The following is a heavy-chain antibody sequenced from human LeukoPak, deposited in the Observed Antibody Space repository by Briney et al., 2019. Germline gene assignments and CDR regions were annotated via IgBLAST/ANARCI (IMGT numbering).Heavy chain of an antibody. CDR1: GGSISSYY. D-gene: IGHD6-19*01. J-gene: IGHJ4*02. CDR2: IYSSGST. V-gene: IGHV4-4*07. CDR3: ARESGAVAGDY. Sequence: SETLSLTCTVSGGSISSYYWSWFRQPAGKGLEWIGRIYSSGSTNYNPSLKSRVTMSVATSKNQFSLKLTSVTAADTAVYYCARESGAVAGDYWDQGTLVTVSS.